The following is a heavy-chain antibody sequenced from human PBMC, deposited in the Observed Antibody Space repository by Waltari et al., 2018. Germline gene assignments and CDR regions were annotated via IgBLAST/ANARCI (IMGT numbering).Heavy chain of an antibody. J-gene: IGHJ4*02. V-gene: IGHV4-61*02. CDR1: GASISGNDYH. Sequence: QVQLQESGPGLVKPSQTLSLTCTVSGASISGNDYHWSWIRQPAGKGLEWIGRVYTSGSTNYNPSLKCRLTITVDTSNNQFSLKLTSVTAADTAVYYCASNLYYRPGNYYQPLRYWGQGTLVTVSS. CDR2: VYTSGST. CDR3: ASNLYYRPGNYYQPLRY. D-gene: IGHD3-10*01.